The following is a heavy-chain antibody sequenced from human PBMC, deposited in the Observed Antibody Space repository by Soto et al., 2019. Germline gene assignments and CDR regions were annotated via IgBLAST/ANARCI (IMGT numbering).Heavy chain of an antibody. CDR2: INHSGST. D-gene: IGHD3-3*01. CDR1: GGSFSGYY. CDR3: ARAVGGYDFWSASYYYYYYMDV. V-gene: IGHV4-34*01. Sequence: QVQLQQWGAGLLKPSETLSLTCAVYGGSFSGYYWSWIRQPPGRGLEWIGEINHSGSTNYNQSLKRRVTMSVDTSRNQFSLKLSSVAAADTAVYFCARAVGGYDFWSASYYYYYYMDVWGKGTTVTVSS. J-gene: IGHJ6*03.